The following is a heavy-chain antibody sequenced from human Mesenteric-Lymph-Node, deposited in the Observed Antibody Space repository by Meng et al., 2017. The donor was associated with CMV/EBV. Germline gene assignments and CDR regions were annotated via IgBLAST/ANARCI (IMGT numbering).Heavy chain of an antibody. Sequence: GGSLRLSCAASGFTFSTYAMRWVRQAPGKGLEWVSVIYGSDRSTYYADPVQGRFTISRDNSKNTLYLQMNSLRAEDTAVYYCAKDSKDFRTGYYYYGMDVWGQGTTVTVSS. CDR1: GFTFSTYA. J-gene: IGHJ6*02. D-gene: IGHD3/OR15-3a*01. CDR2: IYGSDRST. CDR3: AKDSKDFRTGYYYYGMDV. V-gene: IGHV3-23*03.